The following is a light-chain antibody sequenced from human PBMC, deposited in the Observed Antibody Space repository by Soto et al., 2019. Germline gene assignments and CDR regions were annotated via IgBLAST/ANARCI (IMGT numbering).Light chain of an antibody. V-gene: IGLV2-14*01. Sequence: QSALTQPASVSGSPGQSITISCTGTSSDVGNYKYVSWYQQHPGKAPKLMIYEVSNRPSGVSNRFSGSKSGNTASLTISGLKDEDETDYYCFSYTSSGTYVFGTGTK. CDR1: SSDVGNYKY. CDR3: FSYTSSGTYV. J-gene: IGLJ1*01. CDR2: EVS.